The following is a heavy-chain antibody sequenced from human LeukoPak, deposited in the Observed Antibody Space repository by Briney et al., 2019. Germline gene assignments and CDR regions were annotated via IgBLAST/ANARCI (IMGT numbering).Heavy chain of an antibody. CDR1: GFTFSSYS. CDR2: ISYDGSNK. Sequence: GGSLRLSCAASGFTFSSYSMNWVRQAPGKGLEWVAVISYDGSNKYYADSVKGRFTISRDNSKNTLYLQMNSLRAEDTAVYYCARESYTGEFDYWGQGTLVTVSS. J-gene: IGHJ4*02. D-gene: IGHD1-26*01. V-gene: IGHV3-30*03. CDR3: ARESYTGEFDY.